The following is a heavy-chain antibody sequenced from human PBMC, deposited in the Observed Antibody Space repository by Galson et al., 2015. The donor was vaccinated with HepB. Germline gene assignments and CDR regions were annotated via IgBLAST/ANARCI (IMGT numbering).Heavy chain of an antibody. D-gene: IGHD2-2*01. CDR3: ARYCSSTSCSGGMDV. Sequence: MSWIRQAPGKGLEWVSYISSSSSYTNYADSVKGRFTISRDNAKNSLYLQMNSLRAEDTAVYYCARYCSSTSCSGGMDVWGQGTTVTVSS. J-gene: IGHJ6*02. CDR2: ISSSSSYT. V-gene: IGHV3-11*06.